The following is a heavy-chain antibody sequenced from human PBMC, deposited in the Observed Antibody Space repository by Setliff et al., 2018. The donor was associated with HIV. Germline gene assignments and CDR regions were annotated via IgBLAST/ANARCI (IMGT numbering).Heavy chain of an antibody. CDR2: MNPNSGNT. V-gene: IGHV1-8*02. CDR1: GYTFTSYD. CDR3: ARARRDSYDRGRRNHYYIDV. J-gene: IGHJ6*03. Sequence: ASVKVSCKASGYTFTSYDINWVRQATGQGLEWMGWMNPNSGNTGYAQKFQGRVTMTRDASISTAYMELNTLKFEDTAVYYCARARRDSYDRGRRNHYYIDVCGKVTTVTVSS. D-gene: IGHD3-22*01.